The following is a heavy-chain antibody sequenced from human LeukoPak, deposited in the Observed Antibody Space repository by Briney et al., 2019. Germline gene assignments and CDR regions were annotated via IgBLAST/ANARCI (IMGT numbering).Heavy chain of an antibody. Sequence: SQTLSLTCAISGDSVSSNSAAWTWIRQSPSRGLEWLGRTYYRSKWYNASAISANSRITINPDTSKNHFSLQLNSVTPEDTAVYYCARDQGAMDVWGQGTTVTVSS. CDR2: TYYRSKWYN. J-gene: IGHJ6*02. V-gene: IGHV6-1*01. D-gene: IGHD3-16*01. CDR1: GDSVSSNSAA. CDR3: ARDQGAMDV.